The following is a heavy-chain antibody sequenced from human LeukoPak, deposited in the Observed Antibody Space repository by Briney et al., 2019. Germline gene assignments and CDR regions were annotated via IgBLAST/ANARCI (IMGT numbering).Heavy chain of an antibody. CDR3: ARRMGRRFGERYYYYHYMDV. J-gene: IGHJ6*03. CDR1: GGSINNYY. CDR2: INHSGSI. Sequence: SETLSLTCTVSGGSINNYYWSWIRQPPGKGLEWIGEINHSGSINYNSSLKSRVTISVDTSKNQFSLKLSSVTAADTAMYYCARRMGRRFGERYYYYHYMDVWGKGTTVTISS. D-gene: IGHD3-10*01. V-gene: IGHV4-34*01.